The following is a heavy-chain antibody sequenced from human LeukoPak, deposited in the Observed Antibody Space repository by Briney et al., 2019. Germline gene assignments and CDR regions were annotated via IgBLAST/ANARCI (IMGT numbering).Heavy chain of an antibody. V-gene: IGHV4-59*12. D-gene: IGHD3-3*01. CDR3: AREGTIFGVVGGAFDI. Sequence: SETLSLTCTVSGGSISSYYWSWIRQPPGKGLEWIGYIYYSGSTNYNPSLKSRVTISVDTSKNQFSLKLSSVTAADTAVYYCAREGTIFGVVGGAFDIWGQGTMVTVSS. CDR1: GGSISSYY. J-gene: IGHJ3*02. CDR2: IYYSGST.